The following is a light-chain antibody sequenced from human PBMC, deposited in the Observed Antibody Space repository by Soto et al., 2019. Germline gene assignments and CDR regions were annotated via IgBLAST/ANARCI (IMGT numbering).Light chain of an antibody. J-gene: IGLJ1*01. CDR2: EVT. CDR3: SSYTSSSTLDV. V-gene: IGLV2-14*01. CDR1: SSDVGGYNY. Sequence: QSVLTQPASVSGSPGQSITISCTGTSSDVGGYNYVSWYQQHPGKAPKVMIYEVTNRPSGVSHRFSGSKSGNTASLTISGLQAEDEADYYCSSYTSSSTLDVFGTGTKLTVL.